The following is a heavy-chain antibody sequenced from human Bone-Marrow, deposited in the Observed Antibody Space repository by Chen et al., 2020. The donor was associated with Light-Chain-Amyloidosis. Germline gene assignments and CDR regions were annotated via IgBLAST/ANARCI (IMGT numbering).Heavy chain of an antibody. CDR2: ITGSGVGT. J-gene: IGHJ3*02. V-gene: IGHV3-23*01. Sequence: EVQLLESGGGLVRPGGSLRLSCAASGFTFVSYAMTWVRQAPGKGLEWVLVITGSGVGTYYAASVKGRFTISRDNSKNTLYLQMNRLRAEDTAVYYCAKVLGYSSGWYPDAFDIWGQGTMVTVSS. D-gene: IGHD6-19*01. CDR1: GFTFVSYA. CDR3: AKVLGYSSGWYPDAFDI.